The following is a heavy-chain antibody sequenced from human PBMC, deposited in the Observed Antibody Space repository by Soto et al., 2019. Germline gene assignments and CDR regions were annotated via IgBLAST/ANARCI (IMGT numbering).Heavy chain of an antibody. CDR3: AVSLRAEVGALDY. V-gene: IGHV1-69*18. Sequence: QVQLVQSGAEVKKPGSSVRVSCKSSGGTLSSFAINWVRQAPGQGLEWMGIFIPIFGTISYAQDFPGRVTFSADESTSTTCMELSSLTSKDTAIYYCAVSLRAEVGALDYWGQGALVTISS. D-gene: IGHD1-26*01. J-gene: IGHJ4*02. CDR1: GGTLSSFA. CDR2: FIPIFGTI.